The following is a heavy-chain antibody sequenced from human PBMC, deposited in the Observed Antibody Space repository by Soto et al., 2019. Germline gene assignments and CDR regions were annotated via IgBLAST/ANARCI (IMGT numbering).Heavy chain of an antibody. V-gene: IGHV4-59*08. CDR1: GGSISSYY. Sequence: SETLSLTCTVSGGSISSYYWSWIRQPPGKGLEWIGYIYYSGSTNYNPSLKSRVTISVDTSKNQFSLKLSSVTAADTAVYYCARQRKVAASLIWDIWGQGTMVTVSS. D-gene: IGHD5-12*01. CDR3: ARQRKVAASLIWDI. J-gene: IGHJ3*02. CDR2: IYYSGST.